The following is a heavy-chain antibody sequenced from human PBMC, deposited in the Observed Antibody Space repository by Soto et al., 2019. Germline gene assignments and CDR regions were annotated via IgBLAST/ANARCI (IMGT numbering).Heavy chain of an antibody. V-gene: IGHV4-61*03. CDR1: GGSVSSGGYF. J-gene: IGHJ4*01. Sequence: SETLSLTCTVSGGSVSSGGYFWSWIRQPPGQGLEWVGYVYYTGTTTYNPSLKSRLTISVDASKSHFSLNLRSVTAADTAVYYCARLGDYYQTFEYWGHGTLVTVSS. D-gene: IGHD3-22*01. CDR2: VYYTGTT. CDR3: ARLGDYYQTFEY.